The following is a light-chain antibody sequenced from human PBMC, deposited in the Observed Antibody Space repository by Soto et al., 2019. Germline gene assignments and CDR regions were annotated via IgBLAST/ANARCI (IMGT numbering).Light chain of an antibody. CDR2: DAP. CDR1: PSVTY. CDR3: QQYDTCPVT. V-gene: IGKV3-11*01. Sequence: QLPAVPSLSPRERATLSYRASPSVTYLAWYQHKPGQAPRLLMSDAPNRATGIPARFSGSGSGTKFTLTIASLQPDDFATYYCQQYDTCPVTFGAGTKVDIK. J-gene: IGKJ4*01.